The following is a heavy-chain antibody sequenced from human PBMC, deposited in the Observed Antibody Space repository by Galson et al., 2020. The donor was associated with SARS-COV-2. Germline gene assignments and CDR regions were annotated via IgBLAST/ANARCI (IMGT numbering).Heavy chain of an antibody. V-gene: IGHV3-74*01. CDR1: GFTFSSYW. CDR2: INSDESST. J-gene: IGHJ4*02. Sequence: GGSLRLYCAASGFTFSSYWMHWVRQAPGKGLVWVSRINSDESSTSYADSVKGRFTISRDNAKNTLYLQMNRLRAEDTAVYYCARASGYSYGYDYWGQGTLVTVSS. D-gene: IGHD5-18*01. CDR3: ARASGYSYGYDY.